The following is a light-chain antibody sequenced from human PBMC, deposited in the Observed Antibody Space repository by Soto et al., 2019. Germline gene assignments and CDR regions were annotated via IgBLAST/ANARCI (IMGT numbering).Light chain of an antibody. Sequence: DNQSNPSPSPPSRSLGDRAPLTCPATQTISSWLAWYQQKTGKDPQLLIYKESTLKSGVTSRFSGSGSGTEFTLNISSMQTDEFATYYCKHYNSYSETFGQGTKVDIK. CDR2: KES. J-gene: IGKJ1*01. CDR1: QTISSW. V-gene: IGKV1-5*03. CDR3: KHYNSYSET.